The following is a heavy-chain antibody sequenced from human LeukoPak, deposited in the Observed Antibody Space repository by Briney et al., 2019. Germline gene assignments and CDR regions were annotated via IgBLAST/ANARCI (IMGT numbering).Heavy chain of an antibody. CDR1: GFTFSYYM. D-gene: IGHD4-17*01. Sequence: GGSLRLSCEVSGFTFSYYMMTWVRQAPGKGLEWVSSISSSSSYIYYADSVKGRFTISRDNAKNSLYLQMNSLRAEDTAVYYCARDQYGEGRDYWGQGTLVTVSS. CDR3: ARDQYGEGRDY. J-gene: IGHJ4*02. V-gene: IGHV3-21*01. CDR2: ISSSSSYI.